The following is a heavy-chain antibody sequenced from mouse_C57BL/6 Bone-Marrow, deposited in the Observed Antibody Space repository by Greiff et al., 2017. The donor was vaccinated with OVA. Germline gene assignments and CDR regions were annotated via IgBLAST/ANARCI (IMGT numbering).Heavy chain of an antibody. D-gene: IGHD2-1*01. CDR3: ASYGNYENYYAMDY. CDR1: EYEFPSHD. J-gene: IGHJ4*01. Sequence: EVKVVESGGGLVQPGESLKLSCESNEYEFPSHDMSWVRKTPEKRLELVAAINSDGGSTYYPDTMERRFIISRDNTKKTLYLQMSSLRSEDTALYYCASYGNYENYYAMDYWGQGTSVTVSS. V-gene: IGHV5-2*01. CDR2: INSDGGST.